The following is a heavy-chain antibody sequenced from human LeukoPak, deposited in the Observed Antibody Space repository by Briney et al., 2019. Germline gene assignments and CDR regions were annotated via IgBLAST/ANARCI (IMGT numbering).Heavy chain of an antibody. V-gene: IGHV3-23*01. CDR2: ITSSGGTS. Sequence: GGSLRLSCLASGSTFSDCDMSWVRLSPGKGPEWVSAITSSGGTSFYADSVKGWFTISRDNSKSTMYLQMSGLRADDTAVYYCAEIGSGNKFDFWGQGTLVTVSS. D-gene: IGHD3-3*01. J-gene: IGHJ4*02. CDR3: AEIGSGNKFDF. CDR1: GSTFSDCD.